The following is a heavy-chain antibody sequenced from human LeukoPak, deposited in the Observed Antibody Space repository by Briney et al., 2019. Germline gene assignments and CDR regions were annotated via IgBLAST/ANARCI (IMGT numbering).Heavy chain of an antibody. Sequence: KASETLSLTCTVSGGSISSYYWSWIRQPPGKGLEWIGYNYYSGSTNYNPSLKSRVTISVDTSKNQFSLKLSSVTAADTAVYYCARVGPTTAYYYYYGMDVWGQGTTVTVSS. CDR1: GGSISSYY. CDR3: ARVGPTTAYYYYYGMDV. J-gene: IGHJ6*02. D-gene: IGHD4-17*01. CDR2: NYYSGST. V-gene: IGHV4-59*01.